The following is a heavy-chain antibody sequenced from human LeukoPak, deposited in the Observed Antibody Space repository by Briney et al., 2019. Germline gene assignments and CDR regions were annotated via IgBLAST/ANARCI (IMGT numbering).Heavy chain of an antibody. V-gene: IGHV3-30*18. CDR3: AKGVGYYGSGSYYSD. CDR1: GFTFSSYG. Sequence: GRSLRLSCAASGFTFSSYGMHWVRQAPGKRLEWVAVISNDGIKKYYADSVKGRFTISRDNSKNTLYLQMNSLRVEDTAVYYCAKGVGYYGSGSYYSDWGQGTLVTVSS. D-gene: IGHD3-10*01. J-gene: IGHJ4*02. CDR2: ISNDGIKK.